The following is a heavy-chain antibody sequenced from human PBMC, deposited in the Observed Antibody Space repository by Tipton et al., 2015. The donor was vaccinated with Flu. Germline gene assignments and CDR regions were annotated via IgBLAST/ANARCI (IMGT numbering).Heavy chain of an antibody. V-gene: IGHV4-61*02. J-gene: IGHJ4*02. CDR2: IYDNGST. D-gene: IGHD3-10*01. Sequence: TLSLTCTVSGGSITGGNFYWSWIRQPAGKGLEWIGRIYDNGSTQYNSSLKSRVTLSLDTSKNQFPLKLTSVTAADTAVYYCSRETPSTYYYYFDSWGQGTRVTVSS. CDR1: GGSITGGNFY. CDR3: SRETPSTYYYYFDS.